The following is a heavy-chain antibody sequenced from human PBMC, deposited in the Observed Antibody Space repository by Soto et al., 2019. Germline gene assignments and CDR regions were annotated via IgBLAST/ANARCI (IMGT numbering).Heavy chain of an antibody. CDR3: ARHWRTGYSTVFGVVMGWFDP. CDR2: IYYSGST. D-gene: IGHD3-3*01. Sequence: SETLSLTCTATGDSITSTDYYWGWIRQPPWKGLEWVASIYYSGSTYHNPSLKSRVTISVDTSKNQFSLKVTSVTAADTAVYYCARHWRTGYSTVFGVVMGWFDPWGQGTLVTVS. J-gene: IGHJ5*02. V-gene: IGHV4-39*01. CDR1: GDSITSTDYY.